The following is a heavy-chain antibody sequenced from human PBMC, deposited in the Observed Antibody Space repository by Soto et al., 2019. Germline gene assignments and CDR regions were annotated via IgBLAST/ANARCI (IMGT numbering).Heavy chain of an antibody. D-gene: IGHD1-1*01. J-gene: IGHJ5*02. V-gene: IGHV4-31*03. CDR1: GGSISSGGYF. CDR3: ARGVLS. Sequence: QVQLQESGPGLVKPSQTLSLTCTVSGGSISSGGYFWSWIRQPPGKGLEWIGNIFYSGTTYYNPSLKSRFTISVDTSKNQFSLKLSSVTAADTAVYFCARGVLSWGQGTLVTVSS. CDR2: IFYSGTT.